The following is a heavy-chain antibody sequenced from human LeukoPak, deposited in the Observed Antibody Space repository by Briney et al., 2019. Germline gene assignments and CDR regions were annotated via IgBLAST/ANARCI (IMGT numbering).Heavy chain of an antibody. D-gene: IGHD2-2*01. CDR1: GFTVSSNY. J-gene: IGHJ3*02. Sequence: GGSLRLSCAASGFTVSSNYMSWVRQAPGKGPEWVGRIKSKKDGETRNYAAPVKDRFIISRDDSNNILYLQMNSLRVEDTAVYYCVTLGYCTTTSCYATDGGAFDIWGQGTMVTVSS. CDR3: VTLGYCTTTSCYATDGGAFDI. CDR2: IKSKKDGETR. V-gene: IGHV3-15*01.